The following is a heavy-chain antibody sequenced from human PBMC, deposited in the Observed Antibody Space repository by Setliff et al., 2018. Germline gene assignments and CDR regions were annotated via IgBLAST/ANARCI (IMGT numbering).Heavy chain of an antibody. Sequence: SETLSLTCSVSGASISTTYYYWDWIRQSPEKGLEWIGTIYQNGITYYNPSVKSRVTISVDTSNNQFSLKLNSVTAADTAVYFCARAGVFLWFGELLPQYYFDYWGQGNLVTVSS. V-gene: IGHV4-39*07. CDR2: IYQNGIT. J-gene: IGHJ4*02. CDR1: GASISTTYYY. CDR3: ARAGVFLWFGELLPQYYFDY. D-gene: IGHD3-10*01.